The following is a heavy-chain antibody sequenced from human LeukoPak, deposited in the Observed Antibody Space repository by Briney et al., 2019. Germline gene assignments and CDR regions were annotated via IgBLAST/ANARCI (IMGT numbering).Heavy chain of an antibody. V-gene: IGHV4-61*10. CDR2: IYRSGST. D-gene: IGHD6-13*01. J-gene: IGHJ4*02. CDR3: ARVTGYMVEDYFDS. Sequence: PSETLSLTCTVSGGSISSGSYYWSWIRQPAGKRLEWIGHIYRSGSTNYNPSLKSRVTISVDTSKKQFSLRLRSVTAADTAVYYCARVTGYMVEDYFDSWGQGTLVTVSS. CDR1: GGSISSGSYY.